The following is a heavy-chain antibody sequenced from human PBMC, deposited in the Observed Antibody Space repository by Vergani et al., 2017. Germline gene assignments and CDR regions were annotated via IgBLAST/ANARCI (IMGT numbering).Heavy chain of an antibody. V-gene: IGHV4-34*01. Sequence: QVQLQQWGAGLLKPSETLSLTCAVYGGSFSGYYWSWIRQPPGKGLGGIGEINHSGSTNYNPSLKSRVTISVDTSKNQFCRKLSSVTAADTAVYYCARGRGGWHIAAAGRSYFDYWGQGTLVTVSS. CDR2: INHSGST. CDR1: GGSFSGYY. D-gene: IGHD6-13*01. J-gene: IGHJ4*02. CDR3: ARGRGGWHIAAAGRSYFDY.